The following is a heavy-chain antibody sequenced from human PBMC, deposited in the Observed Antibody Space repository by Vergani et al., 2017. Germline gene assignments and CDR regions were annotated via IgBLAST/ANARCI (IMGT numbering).Heavy chain of an antibody. Sequence: QVQLQQWGAGLLKPSETLSLTCAVYGGSFSGYYWSWIRQPPGKGLEWIGEINHSGSTNYNPSLKSRVTISVDTSKNQFSLKLSSVTAADTAVYYCARNGDFWSGYSHAVYYYYYMDVWGKGTTVTVSS. V-gene: IGHV4-34*01. J-gene: IGHJ6*03. CDR2: INHSGST. CDR1: GGSFSGYY. D-gene: IGHD3-3*01. CDR3: ARNGDFWSGYSHAVYYYYYMDV.